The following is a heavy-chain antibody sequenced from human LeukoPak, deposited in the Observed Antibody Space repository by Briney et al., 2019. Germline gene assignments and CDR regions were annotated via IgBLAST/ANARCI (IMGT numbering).Heavy chain of an antibody. CDR3: ARGRRLLLWFGELLAPFDY. J-gene: IGHJ4*02. D-gene: IGHD3-10*01. V-gene: IGHV4-34*01. Sequence: SETLSLTCAVYGGSFSGYYWSWIRQPPGKGLEWIGEINHSGSTNYNPSLKSRVTISVDTSKNQFSLKLSSVTAADTAVYYCARGRRLLLWFGELLAPFDYWGQGTLVTVSS. CDR2: INHSGST. CDR1: GGSFSGYY.